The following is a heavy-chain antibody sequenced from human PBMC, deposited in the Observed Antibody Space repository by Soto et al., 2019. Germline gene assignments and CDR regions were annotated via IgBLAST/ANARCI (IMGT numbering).Heavy chain of an antibody. J-gene: IGHJ4*02. V-gene: IGHV3-33*01. CDR1: GFTFSSYG. CDR3: ARAVYSSGWYAAPDY. Sequence: QVQLVESGGGVAQPGRSLRLSCAASGFTFSSYGMHWVRQAPGKGLEWVAVIWYDGSNKYYADSVKGRFTISRDNSKNTLYLQMNSLRAEDTAVYYCARAVYSSGWYAAPDYWGQGTLVTVSS. CDR2: IWYDGSNK. D-gene: IGHD6-19*01.